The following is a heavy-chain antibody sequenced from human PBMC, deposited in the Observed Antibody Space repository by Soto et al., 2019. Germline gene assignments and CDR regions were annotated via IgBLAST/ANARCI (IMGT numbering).Heavy chain of an antibody. J-gene: IGHJ6*02. V-gene: IGHV4-30-4*01. CDR1: GGSISSGDYY. Sequence: QVQLQESGPGLVKPSQTLSLTCTVSGGSISSGDYYWSWIRQPPGKGLEWIGYIYYSGSTYYNPSLKSRVTMTVDTTKNQFSLKLSSVTAADTAVYYCARELTEGYYYYGMDVWGQGTTVTVSS. CDR2: IYYSGST. D-gene: IGHD2-8*01. CDR3: ARELTEGYYYYGMDV.